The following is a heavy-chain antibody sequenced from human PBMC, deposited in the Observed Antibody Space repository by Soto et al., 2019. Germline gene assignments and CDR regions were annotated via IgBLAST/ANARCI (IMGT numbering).Heavy chain of an antibody. CDR2: IKSKTAGGTT. CDR3: TSLYDGH. CDR1: EFTFTNAW. D-gene: IGHD3-16*01. V-gene: IGHV3-15*01. Sequence: EVQLVESGGDLVEPGGSRRLSCAASEFTFTNAWMSWVRQAPGKGLEWVGRIKSKTAGGTTDYAATVQGRFTISRDESRNTLYLQMISLKPEDTAVYYCTSLYDGHWGQGTLVTVSS. J-gene: IGHJ4*02.